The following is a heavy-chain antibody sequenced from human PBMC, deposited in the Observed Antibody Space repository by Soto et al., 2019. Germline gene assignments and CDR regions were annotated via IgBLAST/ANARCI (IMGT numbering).Heavy chain of an antibody. J-gene: IGHJ3*02. CDR1: GFIFSSYS. D-gene: IGHD2-2*01. CDR2: ISSSSSYI. V-gene: IGHV3-21*01. Sequence: GGSLRLSCAASGFIFSSYSMNWVRQAPGKGLEWVSSISSSSSYIYYADSVKGRFTISRDNAKNLLYLQTNSLRAEDTAVYYCAREIYCSSTSCPRTSFDIWGQGTMVTVSS. CDR3: AREIYCSSTSCPRTSFDI.